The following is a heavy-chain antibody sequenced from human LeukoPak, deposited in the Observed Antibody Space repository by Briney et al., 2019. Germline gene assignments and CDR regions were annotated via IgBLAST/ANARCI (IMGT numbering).Heavy chain of an antibody. CDR3: ARVRGWNPFDY. Sequence: GGSLRLSCAASGFTFSSYSMNWVRQAPGKGLEWVSYISSSSSTIYYADSVKGRFTISRDNAKNSLYLQMNSLRAEDTAVYYCARVRGWNPFDYWGQGTLVTVSS. V-gene: IGHV3-48*04. CDR2: ISSSSSTI. D-gene: IGHD6-19*01. CDR1: GFTFSSYS. J-gene: IGHJ4*02.